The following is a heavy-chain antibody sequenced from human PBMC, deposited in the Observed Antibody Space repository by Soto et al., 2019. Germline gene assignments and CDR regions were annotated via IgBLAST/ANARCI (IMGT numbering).Heavy chain of an antibody. V-gene: IGHV3-23*01. CDR1: GFTFSSYA. J-gene: IGHJ6*02. CDR3: AKDGSSATRAIYYYYGMDV. D-gene: IGHD6-13*01. CDR2: ISGSGGST. Sequence: PGGSLRLSCAASGFTFSSYAMSWVRQAPGKGLEWVSAISGSGGSTYYADSVKGRFTISRDNSKNTLYLQMNSLRAEDTAVYYCAKDGSSATRAIYYYYGMDVWGQGTTATVSS.